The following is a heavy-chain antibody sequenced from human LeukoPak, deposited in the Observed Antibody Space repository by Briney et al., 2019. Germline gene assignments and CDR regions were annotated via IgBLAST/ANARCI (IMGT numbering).Heavy chain of an antibody. CDR2: IYYSGST. CDR3: AKSIAVAGNFDY. CDR1: GGSISSYY. J-gene: IGHJ4*02. V-gene: IGHV4-59*01. Sequence: PSETLSLTCTVSGGSISSYYWSWIRQPPGKGLERIGYIYYSGSTNYNPSLTSRVTISVDTSKNQFSLTLSPVTAADTAVYYCAKSIAVAGNFDYWGQGTLVTVSS. D-gene: IGHD6-19*01.